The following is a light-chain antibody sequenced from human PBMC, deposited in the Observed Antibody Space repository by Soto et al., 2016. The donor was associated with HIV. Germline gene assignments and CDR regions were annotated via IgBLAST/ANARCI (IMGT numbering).Light chain of an antibody. Sequence: DIQMTQSPSSLSASVGDRVTITCRASQGIGNDLSWFQQKPGKAPRRLIFAASSLQSGVPSRFRGSGSGTEFTLTITSLQPEDIATYYCQKYNGVITFGGGPRW. V-gene: IGKV1-17*01. J-gene: IGKJ4*01. CDR2: AAS. CDR3: QKYNGVIT. CDR1: QGIGND.